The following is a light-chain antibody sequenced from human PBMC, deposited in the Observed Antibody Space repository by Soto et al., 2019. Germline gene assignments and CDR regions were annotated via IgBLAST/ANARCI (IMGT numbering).Light chain of an antibody. CDR3: SSYTDTTSLV. Sequence: QSALTQSPSASGSPGQSVTISCTGASSDIGGYNSVSWYQQHPGKAPKVMIYDVTKRPSGVPDRFSGSKSGNTASLTVSALQAEDEADYYCSSYTDTTSLVFGTGTKVTVL. CDR1: SSDIGGYNS. J-gene: IGLJ1*01. V-gene: IGLV2-8*01. CDR2: DVT.